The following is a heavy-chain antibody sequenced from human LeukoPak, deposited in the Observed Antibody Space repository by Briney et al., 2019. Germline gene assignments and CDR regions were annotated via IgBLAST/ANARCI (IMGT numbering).Heavy chain of an antibody. D-gene: IGHD6-19*01. V-gene: IGHV4-61*02. CDR1: GGSISSSSYY. J-gene: IGHJ4*02. CDR3: ARVEYSSGRDY. CDR2: IYTSGST. Sequence: SETLSLTCTVSGGSISSSSYYWGWIRQPAGKGLEWIGRIYTSGSTNYNPSLKSRVTMSVDTSKNQFSLKLSSVTAADTAVYYCARVEYSSGRDYWGQGTLVTVSS.